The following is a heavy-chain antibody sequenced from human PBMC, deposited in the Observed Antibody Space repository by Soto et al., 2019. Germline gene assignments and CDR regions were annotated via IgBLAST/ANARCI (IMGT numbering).Heavy chain of an antibody. Sequence: SVKVSCKASGGTFSSYAISWVRQAPGQGLEWMGGIIPIFGTANYAQKFQGRVTITADKSTSTAYMELSSLRSEDTAVYYCAYYDSSGPFDYWGQGTLVTVSS. J-gene: IGHJ4*02. CDR2: IIPIFGTA. D-gene: IGHD3-22*01. CDR1: GGTFSSYA. V-gene: IGHV1-69*06. CDR3: AYYDSSGPFDY.